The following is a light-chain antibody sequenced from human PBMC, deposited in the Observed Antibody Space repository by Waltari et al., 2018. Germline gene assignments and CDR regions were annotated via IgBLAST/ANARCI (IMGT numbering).Light chain of an antibody. Sequence: QSALTQPASVSGSPGQSITISCTGTTSNIGDNNLVSWYQQHPGKAPKVIIYEASKRPSGVVNRFSGSKSDNTASLTISGVQAEDEADYYCCSYAGSSSSTVFGGGTKVTVL. V-gene: IGLV2-23*01. CDR2: EAS. CDR1: TSNIGDNNL. J-gene: IGLJ3*02. CDR3: CSYAGSSSSTV.